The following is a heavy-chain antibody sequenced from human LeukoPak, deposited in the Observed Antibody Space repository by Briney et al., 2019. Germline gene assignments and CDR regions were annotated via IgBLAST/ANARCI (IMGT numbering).Heavy chain of an antibody. V-gene: IGHV3-30*03. CDR1: GFSLSADG. CDR2: TSSDGSAR. D-gene: IGHD6-19*01. CDR3: ARDRPWLVRHFFDF. Sequence: PGGSLRLSCAASGFSLSADGMDWVRRAPGNGLEWVARTSSDGSARYAESVKGRFTVSRDNSKNTGFLQMNSPSHEDTATYYCARDRPWLVRHFFDFWGQGTLVTVSS. J-gene: IGHJ4*02.